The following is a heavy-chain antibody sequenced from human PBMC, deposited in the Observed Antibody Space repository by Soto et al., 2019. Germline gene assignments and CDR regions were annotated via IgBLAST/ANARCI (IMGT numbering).Heavy chain of an antibody. CDR3: AKARHSTSWYGLEADF. CDR2: ISYGGDNK. J-gene: IGHJ4*02. CDR1: GFIFSDYA. D-gene: IGHD6-13*01. V-gene: IGHV3-30*09. Sequence: GGSLRLSCAASGFIFSDYAMHWVRQAPGKGLEWVAVISYGGDNKYYADSVRGRFAFSRDNLKNTLDLQMNSLNPEDTAVYHCAKARHSTSWYGLEADFWGQGTLVTVSS.